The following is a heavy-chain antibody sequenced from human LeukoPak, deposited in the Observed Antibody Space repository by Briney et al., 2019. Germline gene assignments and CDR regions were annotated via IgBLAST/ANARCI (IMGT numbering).Heavy chain of an antibody. Sequence: GGSLRLSCAASGFTFSSYAMSWVRQAPGKGLEWVSAISGSGGSTYYADPVKGRFTISRDNFKNTLYLQMNSLRAEDTAVYYCAKLHPDIVVVPAAMIDYWDQGTLVTVSS. CDR3: AKLHPDIVVVPAAMIDY. J-gene: IGHJ4*02. CDR2: ISGSGGST. D-gene: IGHD2-2*01. CDR1: GFTFSSYA. V-gene: IGHV3-23*01.